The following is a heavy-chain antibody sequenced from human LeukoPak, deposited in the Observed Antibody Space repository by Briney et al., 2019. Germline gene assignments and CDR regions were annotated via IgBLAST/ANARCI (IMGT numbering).Heavy chain of an antibody. D-gene: IGHD3-22*01. CDR2: IYYSGST. CDR3: ARTLPDYYDSSGYYHDAFDI. J-gene: IGHJ3*02. CDR1: GGSISSSSYY. V-gene: IGHV4-39*01. Sequence: SETLSLTCTVSGGSISSSSYYWGWIRQPPGKGLEWIGSIYYSGSTYYNPSLKSRVTISVDTSKNQFSLKLSSVTAADTAVYYCARTLPDYYDSSGYYHDAFDIWGQGTMVTVSS.